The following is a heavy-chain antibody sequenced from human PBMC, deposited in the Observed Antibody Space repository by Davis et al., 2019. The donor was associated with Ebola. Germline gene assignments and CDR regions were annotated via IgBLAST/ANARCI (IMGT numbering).Heavy chain of an antibody. J-gene: IGHJ4*02. CDR2: IRSKRYDGTT. Sequence: GGSLRLSCTTSGFTFGAYAMTWVRQAPGKGLEWVGFIRSKRYDGTTEYAASVKGRFTISRDDSKSIAYLQMNSLKTEDTAVYYCTREPILDWLFDYWGQGTLVTVSS. V-gene: IGHV3-49*04. CDR1: GFTFGAYA. CDR3: TREPILDWLFDY. D-gene: IGHD3/OR15-3a*01.